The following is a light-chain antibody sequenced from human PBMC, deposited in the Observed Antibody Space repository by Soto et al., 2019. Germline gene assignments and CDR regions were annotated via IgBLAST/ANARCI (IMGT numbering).Light chain of an antibody. CDR2: GNN. V-gene: IGLV1-40*01. J-gene: IGLJ1*01. Sequence: QSVLTQPPSVSGAPGQRVTNSCTGSSSNIGAGFDVHWYQQFPGTAPKLLIYGNNNRPSGVPDRFSGSKSGTSASLAITGLQAEDEADYYCQSYDSSLSGYVFGTGTKVTVL. CDR3: QSYDSSLSGYV. CDR1: SSNIGAGFD.